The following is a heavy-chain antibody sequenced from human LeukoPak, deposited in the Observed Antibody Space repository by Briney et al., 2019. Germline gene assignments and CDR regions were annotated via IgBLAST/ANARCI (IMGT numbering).Heavy chain of an antibody. D-gene: IGHD1-26*01. J-gene: IGHJ4*02. V-gene: IGHV4-34*01. CDR2: INHSGST. CDR1: GGSFSGYY. Sequence: PSETLSLTCAVYGGSFSGYYWSWIRQPPGKGLEWIGEINHSGSTNYNPSLKSRVTISVDTSKNQFSLKLSSVTAADTAVYYCARGRSIVGARYFDYWGQGTLVTVSS. CDR3: ARGRSIVGARYFDY.